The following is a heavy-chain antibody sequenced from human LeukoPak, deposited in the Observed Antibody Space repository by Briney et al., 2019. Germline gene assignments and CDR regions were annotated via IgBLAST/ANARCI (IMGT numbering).Heavy chain of an antibody. V-gene: IGHV3-23*01. CDR2: VRGSGRNT. Sequence: PGGALRLSCAASRFSFSDYTMSLVRQLPGKGLEWVSSVRGSGRNTFYPDSVEGRFTISRDNSKNTVYLQMNSLRADDTAVYYCVKSRRVGANQRGLFDYWGQGTLVTVSP. CDR1: RFSFSDYT. J-gene: IGHJ4*02. D-gene: IGHD1-26*01. CDR3: VKSRRVGANQRGLFDY.